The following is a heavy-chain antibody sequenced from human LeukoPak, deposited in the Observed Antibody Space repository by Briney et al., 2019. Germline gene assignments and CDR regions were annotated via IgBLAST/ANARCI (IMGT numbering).Heavy chain of an antibody. CDR2: ISYDGSNE. V-gene: IGHV3-30*18. CDR3: AKGTTMLRGVITAGP. CDR1: GFTFSNYG. J-gene: IGHJ5*02. Sequence: PGGSLRLSCAASGFTFSNYGMHWVRQAPGQGLEWVAAISYDGSNEYYGDSVKGRFTISRDNSKNTLYLQMNSLRAEDTAVYYCAKGTTMLRGVITAGPWGQGTLVTVSS. D-gene: IGHD3-10*01.